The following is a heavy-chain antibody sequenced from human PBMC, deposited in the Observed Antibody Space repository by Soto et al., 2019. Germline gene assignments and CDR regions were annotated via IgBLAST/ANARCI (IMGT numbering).Heavy chain of an antibody. CDR3: ARDGDYGDYVGYYYGMDV. Sequence: ASVKVSCKASGYTFTSYGISWVRQAPGQGLEWMGWISAYNGNTNYAQKLQGRVTMTTDTSTSTAYMELRSLRSDDTAVYYCARDGDYGDYVGYYYGMDVWGQGTTVTVSS. D-gene: IGHD4-17*01. V-gene: IGHV1-18*01. CDR1: GYTFTSYG. J-gene: IGHJ6*02. CDR2: ISAYNGNT.